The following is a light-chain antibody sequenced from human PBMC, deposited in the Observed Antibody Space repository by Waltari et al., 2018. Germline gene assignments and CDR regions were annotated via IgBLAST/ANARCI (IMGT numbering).Light chain of an antibody. CDR1: SLSNTY. J-gene: IGLJ2*01. Sequence: SSELTQDAAVSVALGQTVRITCQGDSLSNTYASWYQQKPGQAPVLVIYGKTNRPSRIPDRFSGSSSGNTSSLTITEAQAEDEADYYCNSRDSSSHHVIFGGGTRLTVL. CDR2: GKT. V-gene: IGLV3-19*01. CDR3: NSRDSSSHHVI.